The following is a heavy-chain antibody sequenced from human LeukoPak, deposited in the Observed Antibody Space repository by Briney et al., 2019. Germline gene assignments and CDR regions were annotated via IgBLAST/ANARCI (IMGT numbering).Heavy chain of an antibody. V-gene: IGHV3-48*01. CDR1: GFTFSSYS. Sequence: GGSLRLSCAASGFTFSSYSMNWVRQAPGKGLEWVSYISSSSSTIYYADSVKGRFTISRDNAKNSLYLQMNSLRAEDTAVYYCARVSEDCSGGSCYFGVDYWGQGTLVTVSS. CDR2: ISSSSSTI. CDR3: ARVSEDCSGGSCYFGVDY. D-gene: IGHD2-15*01. J-gene: IGHJ4*02.